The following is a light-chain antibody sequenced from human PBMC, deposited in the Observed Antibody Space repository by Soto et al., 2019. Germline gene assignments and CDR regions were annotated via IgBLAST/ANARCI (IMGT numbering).Light chain of an antibody. J-gene: IGKJ4*01. V-gene: IGKV3-15*01. CDR2: GAS. Sequence: EIVMTQSPATVSVSPGEGVTLSCRASQSISNCLAWYQQKPGQAPTLLIYGASTRATGVPARFSGGGSGTEFNLTIGSSKSEDFEFYSYHQNNKWHPVTFGGGTKVEIK. CDR3: HQNNKWHPVT. CDR1: QSISNC.